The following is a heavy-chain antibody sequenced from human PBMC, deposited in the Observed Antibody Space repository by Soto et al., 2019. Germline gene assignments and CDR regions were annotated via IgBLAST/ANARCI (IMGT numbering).Heavy chain of an antibody. J-gene: IGHJ2*01. CDR3: ARAGTSTWYFDL. D-gene: IGHD1-1*01. CDR2: IYYSGST. Sequence: VQLQESGPGLVKPSETLSLTCSVSVDSMRTYYWNWIRQPPGGGLEWIGHIYYSGSTNYNPSLQSRVTMSVDTSKNHFSLKLSSMTAADTAVYYCARAGTSTWYFDLWGRGTLVIVSS. V-gene: IGHV4-59*01. CDR1: VDSMRTYY.